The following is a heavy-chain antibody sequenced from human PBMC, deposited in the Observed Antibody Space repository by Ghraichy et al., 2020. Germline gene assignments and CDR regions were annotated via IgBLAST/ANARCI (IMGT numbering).Heavy chain of an antibody. V-gene: IGHV4-34*01. J-gene: IGHJ4*02. CDR3: ARLTIARFDY. CDR2: INHSGST. D-gene: IGHD6-6*01. Sequence: SETLSLTCAVYGGSFSGYYWSWIRQPPGKGLEWIGEINHSGSTNYNPSLKSRVTISVDTSKNQFSLKLSSVTAADTAVYYCARLTIARFDYWGQGTLVTVSS. CDR1: GGSFSGYY.